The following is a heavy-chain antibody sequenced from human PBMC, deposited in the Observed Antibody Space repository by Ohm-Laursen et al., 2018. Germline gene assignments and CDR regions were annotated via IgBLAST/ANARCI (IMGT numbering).Heavy chain of an antibody. V-gene: IGHV1-69*04. Sequence: SVKVSCKASGYTFTSYDINWVRQATGQGLEWMGRIIPILGIANYAQKFQGRVTITADKSTSTAYMELSSLRSEDTAVYYCARADTAMVTVDYWGQGTLVTVSS. D-gene: IGHD5-18*01. CDR3: ARADTAMVTVDY. CDR2: IIPILGIA. CDR1: GYTFTSYD. J-gene: IGHJ4*02.